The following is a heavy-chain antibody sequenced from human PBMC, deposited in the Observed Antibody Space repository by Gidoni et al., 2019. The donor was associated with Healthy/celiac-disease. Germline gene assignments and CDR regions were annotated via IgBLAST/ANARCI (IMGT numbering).Heavy chain of an antibody. Sequence: EVQLLEAGGGMVQPGGSLRLSCAASGFTLSSYAMSWVRQAPGKGLGWVAAISGGGGSTYYADSVKGRFTISRDNSKNTLYLQMNSLRAEDTAVYYCAKVDSSGWYGYFDYWGQGTLVTVSS. V-gene: IGHV3-23*01. D-gene: IGHD6-19*01. J-gene: IGHJ4*02. CDR1: GFTLSSYA. CDR3: AKVDSSGWYGYFDY. CDR2: ISGGGGST.